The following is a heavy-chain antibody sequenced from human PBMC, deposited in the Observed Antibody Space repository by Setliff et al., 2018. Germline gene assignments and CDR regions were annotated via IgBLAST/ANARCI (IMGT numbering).Heavy chain of an antibody. V-gene: IGHV4-39*01. CDR3: AARSTPYYDLWSGPLDY. Sequence: NPSETLSLTCTVSGDSISSRRNYWGWIRQPPGKGLEWIGNIYHSGNTYYTPSLKSRVTISVDSSRSQFSLKMTSVTAADTAVYYCAARSTPYYDLWSGPLDYWGLGTLVTVSS. J-gene: IGHJ4*02. CDR2: IYHSGNT. CDR1: GDSISSRRNY. D-gene: IGHD3-3*01.